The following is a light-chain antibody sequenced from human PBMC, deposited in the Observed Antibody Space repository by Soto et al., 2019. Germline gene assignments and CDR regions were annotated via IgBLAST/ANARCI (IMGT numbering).Light chain of an antibody. CDR2: EGT. J-gene: IGLJ1*01. V-gene: IGLV2-23*01. CDR1: TSDVGGYNL. CDR3: CSYASSSSYV. Sequence: QPASVSGSPGQSITISCSGTTSDVGGYNLVSWYQQHTAKAPKLLIYEGTQRPSGVSSRFSGSKSGNTASLTISGLQAEDEADYYCCSYASSSSYVFGTGTKVTVL.